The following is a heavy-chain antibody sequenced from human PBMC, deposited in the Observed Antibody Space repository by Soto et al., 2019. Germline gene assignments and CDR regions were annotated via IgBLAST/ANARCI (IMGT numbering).Heavy chain of an antibody. D-gene: IGHD3-22*01. CDR2: IVVGSGDT. CDR3: PADRYYYDSSGYFDY. Sequence: VKVSCNASGCTFTISAVQWVRQSRGQRLVWLGCIVVGSGDTNYAQNFKERVTITRDMSTSTAYMELSSLRSEDTAVYYCPADRYYYDSSGYFDYWGQGTLVTVSS. CDR1: GCTFTISA. V-gene: IGHV1-58*01. J-gene: IGHJ4*02.